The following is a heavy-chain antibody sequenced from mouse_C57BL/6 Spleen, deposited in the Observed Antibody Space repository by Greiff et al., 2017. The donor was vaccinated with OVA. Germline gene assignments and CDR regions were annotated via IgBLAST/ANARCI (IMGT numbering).Heavy chain of an antibody. V-gene: IGHV1-59*01. CDR1: GGACTSYW. CDR2: IDPSDRYT. CDR3: AKTGNFLYAMDY. J-gene: IGHJ4*01. D-gene: IGHD4-1*01. Sequence: QVQLQQPGAELVRPGTSVKLSCKDCGGACTSYWMHWVKQRPGQGLEWIGVIDPSDRYTTDNQKFKGKATLTVDTSSSTAYMQLSSLTSEDSAVYYCAKTGNFLYAMDYWGQGTSVTVSS.